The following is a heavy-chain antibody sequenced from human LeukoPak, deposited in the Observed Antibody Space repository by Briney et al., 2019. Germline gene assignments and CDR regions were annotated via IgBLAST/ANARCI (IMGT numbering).Heavy chain of an antibody. Sequence: SQTLSLTCDISGDSVSNYNAAWNWIRQSPSRGLEWLGRTYYRSKRYNDYAVSVRGRITIKTDTSKNQLSLQLNSVTLEDTAIYYCTRGLCYSGCYRGPQTWNYYMDVWGKGTTVTVSS. J-gene: IGHJ6*03. CDR1: GDSVSNYNAA. D-gene: IGHD6-19*01. V-gene: IGHV6-1*01. CDR2: TYYRSKRYN. CDR3: TRGLCYSGCYRGPQTWNYYMDV.